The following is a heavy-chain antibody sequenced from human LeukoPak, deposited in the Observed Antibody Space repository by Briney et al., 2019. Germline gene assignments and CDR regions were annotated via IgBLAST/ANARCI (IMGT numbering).Heavy chain of an antibody. CDR1: GDSVSSNSAA. Sequence: SQTLSLTCAISGDSVSSNSAAWNWIRQTPSRGLEWLGRTYYRTTWYNDYAVSVRGRITINPDTSKNQFSLQLNSVTPEDTAVYYCARDSIVGPTSVQVDYWGQGTPVTVSS. V-gene: IGHV6-1*01. CDR2: TYYRTTWYN. CDR3: ARDSIVGPTSVQVDY. J-gene: IGHJ4*02. D-gene: IGHD1-26*01.